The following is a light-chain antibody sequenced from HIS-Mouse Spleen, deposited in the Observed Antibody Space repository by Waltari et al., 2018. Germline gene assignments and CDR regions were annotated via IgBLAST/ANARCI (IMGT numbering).Light chain of an antibody. CDR3: YSTDSSGNHRV. CDR1: ALPKKY. Sequence: SYELTQPPSVSVSPGQTARITCSGDALPKKYAYWYQQKLGQAPVLVLYVDSKRPSGIPERFSGSSSGTMATLTISGAQVEDEADYYCYSTDSSGNHRVFGGGTKLTVL. J-gene: IGLJ2*01. V-gene: IGLV3-10*01. CDR2: VDS.